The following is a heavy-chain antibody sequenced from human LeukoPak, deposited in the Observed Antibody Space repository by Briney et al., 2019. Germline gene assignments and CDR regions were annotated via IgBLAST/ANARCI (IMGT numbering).Heavy chain of an antibody. CDR2: INTNTGNP. CDR1: GYTFTSYA. D-gene: IGHD6-19*01. CDR3: ARGDSVAVAGKGGNFDY. V-gene: IGHV7-4-1*02. J-gene: IGHJ4*02. Sequence: ASVKVSCKASGYTFTSYAMSWVRQAPGQGLEWMGWINTNTGNPTYAQGFTGRFVFSLDTSVSTAYLQISSLKAEDTAVYYCARGDSVAVAGKGGNFDYWGQGTLVTVSS.